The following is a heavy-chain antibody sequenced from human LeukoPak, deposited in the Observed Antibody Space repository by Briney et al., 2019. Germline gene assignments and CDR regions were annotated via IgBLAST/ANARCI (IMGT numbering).Heavy chain of an antibody. CDR2: ISSSGSTI. CDR1: GFTFSSYE. V-gene: IGHV3-48*03. Sequence: GGSLRLSCAASGFTFSSYEMNWVRQAPGKGLEWVSYISSSGSTIYYADSVKGRFTISRDNSKNTLYLQMNSLRAEDTAVYYCAKNVNYDILTGRIDYWGQGTLVTVS. CDR3: AKNVNYDILTGRIDY. D-gene: IGHD3-9*01. J-gene: IGHJ4*02.